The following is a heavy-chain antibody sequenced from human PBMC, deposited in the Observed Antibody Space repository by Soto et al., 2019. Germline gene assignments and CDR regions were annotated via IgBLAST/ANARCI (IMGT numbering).Heavy chain of an antibody. CDR2: ISYDGRNK. J-gene: IGHJ4*01. D-gene: IGHD3-3*01. V-gene: IGHV3-30*18. Sequence: GGSLRLSCAASGFTFSSYGMHWVRQAPGKGLEWVAVISYDGRNKYYADSAKGRFTISRDNSKNTLYLQMDSLRAEDTAVYYCAKGSGRDFWSGYYFWGHGTLVTVSS. CDR1: GFTFSSYG. CDR3: AKGSGRDFWSGYYF.